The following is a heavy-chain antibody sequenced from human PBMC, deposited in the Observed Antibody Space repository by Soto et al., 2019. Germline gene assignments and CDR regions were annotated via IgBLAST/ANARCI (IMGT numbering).Heavy chain of an antibody. CDR3: ARSIFMITFGGVTHDAFDI. CDR1: GYSFTSYW. V-gene: IGHV5-51*01. CDR2: IYPGDSDT. Sequence: GESLKISCQGSGYSFTSYWIGWVRQMPGKGLEWMGIIYPGDSDTRYSPSFQGQVTISADKSISTAYLQWSSLKASDTAMYYCARSIFMITFGGVTHDAFDIWGQGTMVTVSS. J-gene: IGHJ3*02. D-gene: IGHD3-16*01.